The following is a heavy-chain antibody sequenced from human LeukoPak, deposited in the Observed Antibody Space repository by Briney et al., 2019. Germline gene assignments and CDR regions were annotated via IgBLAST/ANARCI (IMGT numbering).Heavy chain of an antibody. Sequence: PGGSLRLSCAASGFTVSSNYMSWVRQAPGKGLEWVSVIYSGGSTYYADSVKGRFTISRDNSKNTLYLQMNSLRAEDTAVYYCARVRDWNYGMDVWGKGTTVTVSS. D-gene: IGHD3/OR15-3a*01. CDR1: GFTVSSNY. V-gene: IGHV3-66*02. CDR2: IYSGGST. J-gene: IGHJ6*04. CDR3: ARVRDWNYGMDV.